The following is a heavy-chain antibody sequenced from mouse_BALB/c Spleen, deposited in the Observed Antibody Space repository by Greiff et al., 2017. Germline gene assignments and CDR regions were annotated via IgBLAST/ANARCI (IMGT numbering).Heavy chain of an antibody. D-gene: IGHD2-1*01. Sequence: EVQGVESGGGLVQPGGSLKLSCAASGFTFSSYTMSWVRQTPEKRLEWVAYISNGGGSTYYPDTVKGRFTISRDNAKNTLYLQMSSLKSEYTAMYYCARRRGNYPYYYAMDYWGQGTSVTVSS. CDR2: ISNGGGST. CDR1: GFTFSSYT. CDR3: ARRRGNYPYYYAMDY. J-gene: IGHJ4*01. V-gene: IGHV5-12-2*01.